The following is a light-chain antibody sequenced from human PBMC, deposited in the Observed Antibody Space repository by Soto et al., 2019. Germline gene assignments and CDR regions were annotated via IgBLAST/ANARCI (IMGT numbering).Light chain of an antibody. V-gene: IGKV1-5*01. Sequence: DIQLTQSPSTRSGSVGDRVTITCRASQSINGWLAWYHQKPGQAPNLLIYAASTFQSGVPSRFSGSGSGPAFNLPISGLTPEDFATYSCPQLNSYSQNFGQGTKVYIK. CDR3: PQLNSYSQN. J-gene: IGKJ1*01. CDR2: AAS. CDR1: QSINGW.